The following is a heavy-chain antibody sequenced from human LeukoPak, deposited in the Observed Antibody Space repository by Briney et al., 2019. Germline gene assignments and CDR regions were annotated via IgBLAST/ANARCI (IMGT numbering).Heavy chain of an antibody. CDR2: IYYSGST. Sequence: SETLSLTCTVSGGSISSYYWSWIRQPPGKGLEWIGYIYYSGSTNYNPSLKSRVTISVDKSKNQFSLKLSSVTAADTAVYYCARVRGYSGSYYGFDYWGQGTLVTVSS. V-gene: IGHV4-59*12. D-gene: IGHD1-26*01. CDR3: ARVRGYSGSYYGFDY. J-gene: IGHJ4*02. CDR1: GGSISSYY.